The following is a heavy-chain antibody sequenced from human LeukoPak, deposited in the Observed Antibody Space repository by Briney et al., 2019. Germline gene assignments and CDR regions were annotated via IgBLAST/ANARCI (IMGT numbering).Heavy chain of an antibody. Sequence: GGSLRLSCAASGFTVSSNYMSWVRQAPGKGLEWVSVIYSGGSTYYADSVKGRFTISRDNSKKTLYLQMNSLRAEDTAVYYCARERYDYVWGSYRQYYFDYWGQGTLVTVSS. V-gene: IGHV3-53*01. CDR2: IYSGGST. CDR1: GFTVSSNY. D-gene: IGHD3-16*02. J-gene: IGHJ4*02. CDR3: ARERYDYVWGSYRQYYFDY.